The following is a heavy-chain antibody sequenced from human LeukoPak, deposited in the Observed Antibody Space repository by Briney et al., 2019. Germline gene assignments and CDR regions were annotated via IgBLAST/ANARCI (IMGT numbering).Heavy chain of an antibody. CDR1: GGSISSYY. CDR2: IYYSGST. J-gene: IGHJ6*03. V-gene: IGHV4-59*01. Sequence: PSETLSLTCTVSGGSISSYYWSWIRQPPGKGLEWIGYIYYSGSTNYNPSLKSRVTISVDTSKNQFSLKLSSVTAADTAVYYCARPLEWLLYGERKDYYYMDVWGKGTTVTVSS. D-gene: IGHD3-3*01. CDR3: ARPLEWLLYGERKDYYYMDV.